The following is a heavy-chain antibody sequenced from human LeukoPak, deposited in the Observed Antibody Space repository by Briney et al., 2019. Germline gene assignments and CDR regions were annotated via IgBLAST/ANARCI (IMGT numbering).Heavy chain of an antibody. J-gene: IGHJ3*02. CDR1: GGSISSYY. Sequence: SETLSLTCTVSGGSISSYYWSWIRQPPGKGLEWIGYIYYNGITSYKPSLKGRVTISVDTSKKQFALKLSSVTDADTAVYYCARGYYYDNSGYPDALDIWGQGTMVTVSS. V-gene: IGHV4-59*01. CDR3: ARGYYYDNSGYPDALDI. CDR2: IYYNGIT. D-gene: IGHD3-22*01.